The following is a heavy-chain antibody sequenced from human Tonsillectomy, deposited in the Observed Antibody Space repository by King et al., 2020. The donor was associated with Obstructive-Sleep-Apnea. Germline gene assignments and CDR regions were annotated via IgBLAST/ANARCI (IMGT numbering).Heavy chain of an antibody. Sequence: GQLVQSGAEVKKPGASVKVSCKVSGYTLTELSIHWVRQAPGKGLEWRGGFDPEDGETIYAQKVQGRDTMTEDTSTDTAYMELSSLRSEDTAVYYCATQLYSSGNFDYWGQGTLVTVSS. D-gene: IGHD6-19*01. CDR1: GYTLTELS. J-gene: IGHJ4*02. CDR2: FDPEDGET. V-gene: IGHV1-24*01. CDR3: ATQLYSSGNFDY.